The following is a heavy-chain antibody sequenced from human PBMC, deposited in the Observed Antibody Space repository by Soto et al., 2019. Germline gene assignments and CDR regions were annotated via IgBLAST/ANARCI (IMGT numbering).Heavy chain of an antibody. D-gene: IGHD6-19*01. CDR2: ISYDGSNK. CDR3: AKDPAGSGWHYFDY. Sequence: PGGSLRLSCAASGFTFSSYAMHWVRQAPGKGLEWVAVISYDGSNKYYADSVKGRFTISRDNSKNTLYLQMNSLRAEDTAVYYCAKDPAGSGWHYFDYWGQGTLVTVSS. CDR1: GFTFSSYA. V-gene: IGHV3-30-3*01. J-gene: IGHJ4*02.